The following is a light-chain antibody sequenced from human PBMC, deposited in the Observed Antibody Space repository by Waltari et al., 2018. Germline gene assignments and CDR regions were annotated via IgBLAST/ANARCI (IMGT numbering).Light chain of an antibody. Sequence: PATLSLSPGERATRSCRASQSVSSYLAWYQQKPGQAPRLLIYGASSRATGIPDRFSGSGSGTEFTLTISSLEPEDFAVYYCQKYSSSPHSFGQGTKVEIK. CDR2: GAS. CDR3: QKYSSSPHS. J-gene: IGKJ2*03. CDR1: QSVSSY. V-gene: IGKV3-20*01.